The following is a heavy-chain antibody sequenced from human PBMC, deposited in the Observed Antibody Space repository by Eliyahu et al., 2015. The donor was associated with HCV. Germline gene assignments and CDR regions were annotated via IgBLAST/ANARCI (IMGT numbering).Heavy chain of an antibody. Sequence: EVQLLESGGGLVQPGGSLRLSCAASGFTFSDYAMTWVRQAPGKGLEWVSGISGSGGRPYYADSVKGRFTISRDNSKNTLFLQMIGLRAEDTAVYYCAKGRTPTYYYDSGSPGPFDYCGQGTLVTVSS. CDR2: ISGSGGRP. D-gene: IGHD3-10*01. CDR1: GFTFSDYA. J-gene: IGHJ4*02. CDR3: AKGRTPTYYYDSGSPGPFDY. V-gene: IGHV3-23*01.